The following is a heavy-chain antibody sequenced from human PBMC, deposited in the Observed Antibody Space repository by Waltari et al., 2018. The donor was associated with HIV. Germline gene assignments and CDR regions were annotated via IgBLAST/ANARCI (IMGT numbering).Heavy chain of an antibody. CDR2: ISTSSRPI. Sequence: DVQLVESGGGLVQPGGSLRLSCAASGLTFNTCGVTWVRQAPGKGLEWVSYISTSSRPIYYADSVKGRFTISRDDAKNSLYLEMNSLRADDTAVYYCARESYYYDSSGYPLAYWGQGILVTVSS. J-gene: IGHJ4*02. CDR3: ARESYYYDSSGYPLAY. CDR1: GLTFNTCG. D-gene: IGHD3-22*01. V-gene: IGHV3-48*04.